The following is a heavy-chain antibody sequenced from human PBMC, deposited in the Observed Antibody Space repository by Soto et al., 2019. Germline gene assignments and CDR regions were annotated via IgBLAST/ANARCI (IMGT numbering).Heavy chain of an antibody. CDR3: ATHPPYGPLDH. J-gene: IGHJ4*02. D-gene: IGHD4-17*01. CDR2: IYYSENT. CDR1: GGSISSSSNH. Sequence: SETLSLTCTVSGGSISSSSNHWGWLRQPPGKGLEWIGNIYYSENTYYNPSLKSRVTISVDTSKNQFSLRLTSVTAADTAVYCCATHPPYGPLDHWGQGTLVTVSS. V-gene: IGHV4-39*01.